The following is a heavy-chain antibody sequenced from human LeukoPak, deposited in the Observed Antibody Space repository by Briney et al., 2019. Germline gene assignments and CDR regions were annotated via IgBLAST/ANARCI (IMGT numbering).Heavy chain of an antibody. CDR2: ISEFGDGT. CDR1: GFTFSTYG. Sequence: PGGTLRLSCAASGFTFSTYGMSWVRQAPGKGLEWVSAISEFGDGTFYADPVKGRFTISRDNSKSTLYLQMSSLRAEDTAIYFCAKHLTRMSYFDYWGQGTLATVSS. CDR3: AKHLTRMSYFDY. V-gene: IGHV3-23*01. J-gene: IGHJ4*02.